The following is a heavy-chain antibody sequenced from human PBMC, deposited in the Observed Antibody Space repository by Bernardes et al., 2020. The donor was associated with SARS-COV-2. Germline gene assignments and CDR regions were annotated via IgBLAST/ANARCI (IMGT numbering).Heavy chain of an antibody. J-gene: IGHJ3*02. CDR2: ISWNSGSI. CDR1: GFTFDDYA. V-gene: IGHV3-9*01. CDR3: AKDILSSLWFGELSDAFDI. D-gene: IGHD3-10*01. Sequence: GGSLRLSCAASGFTFDDYAMHWVRQAPGKGLEWVSGISWNSGSIGYADSVKGRFTISRDNAKNSLYLQMNSLRAEDTALYYCAKDILSSLWFGELSDAFDIWGQGTMVTVSS.